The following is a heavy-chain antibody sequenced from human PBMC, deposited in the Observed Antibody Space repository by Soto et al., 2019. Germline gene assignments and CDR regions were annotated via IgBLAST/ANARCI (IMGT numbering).Heavy chain of an antibody. J-gene: IGHJ6*03. CDR1: GGSFSGYY. V-gene: IGHV4-34*01. Sequence: SETLSLTCAVYGGSFSGYYWSWIRQPPGKGLEWIGEINHSGSTNYNPSLKSRVTISVDTSKNQFSLKLSSVTAADTAVYYCARGPDYGDYWPGNYYYYMDVWGKGTTVTVSS. CDR2: INHSGST. D-gene: IGHD4-17*01. CDR3: ARGPDYGDYWPGNYYYYMDV.